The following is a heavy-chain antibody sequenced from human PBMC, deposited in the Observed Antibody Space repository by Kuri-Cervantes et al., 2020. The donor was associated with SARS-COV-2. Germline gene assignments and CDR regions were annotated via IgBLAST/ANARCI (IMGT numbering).Heavy chain of an antibody. Sequence: LRLSCTVSGGSISSGGYNWSWIRQPPGKGLEWIGYIYHSGSTYYNPSLKSRVTISVDRSKNQFSLKLSSVTAADTAVYYCAGGGGGYPYYYYYMDVWGKGTTVTVSS. J-gene: IGHJ6*03. CDR1: GGSISSGGYN. CDR3: AGGGGGYPYYYYYMDV. D-gene: IGHD1-26*01. CDR2: IYHSGST. V-gene: IGHV4-30-2*01.